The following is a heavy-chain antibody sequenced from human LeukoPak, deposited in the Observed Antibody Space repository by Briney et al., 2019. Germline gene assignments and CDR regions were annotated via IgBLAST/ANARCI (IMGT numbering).Heavy chain of an antibody. CDR1: GGTFSSYA. J-gene: IGHJ4*02. V-gene: IGHV1-69*04. D-gene: IGHD4-23*01. CDR3: ASLPYYGGNPIGDY. Sequence: SVKVSCKASGGTFSSYAISWVRQAPGQGLEWMGRIIPILGIANYAQKFRGRVTITADKSTSTAYMELSSLRSEDTAVYYCASLPYYGGNPIGDYWGQGTLVTVSS. CDR2: IIPILGIA.